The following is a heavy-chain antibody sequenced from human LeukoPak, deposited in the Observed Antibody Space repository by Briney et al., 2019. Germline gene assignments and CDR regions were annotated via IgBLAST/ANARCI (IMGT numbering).Heavy chain of an antibody. V-gene: IGHV4-39*07. Sequence: SETLSLTCTVSGGSISSSSYYWGWIRQPPGKGLEWIGSIYYSGSTYYNPSLKSRVTISVDTSKNHFSLKLSSVTAADTAVYYCARRPYCYGSGSYYKKGQEFDYWGQGTLVTVSS. CDR3: ARRPYCYGSGSYYKKGQEFDY. D-gene: IGHD3-10*01. CDR2: IYYSGST. CDR1: GGSISSSSYY. J-gene: IGHJ4*02.